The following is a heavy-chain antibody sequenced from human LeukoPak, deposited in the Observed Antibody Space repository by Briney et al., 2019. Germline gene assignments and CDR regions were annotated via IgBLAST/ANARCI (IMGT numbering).Heavy chain of an antibody. CDR1: GATFSNFA. J-gene: IGHJ3*02. D-gene: IGHD5-18*01. CDR2: IFASLNMA. CDR3: ARAGGYSYGGAFDI. V-gene: IGHV1-69*04. Sequence: VASVKVSCKASGATFSNFAITWVRQAPGQGLEWMGRIFASLNMANYAQKFQGRVTMTRDTSTSTVYMELSSLRSEDTAVYYCARAGGYSYGGAFDIWGQGTMVTVSS.